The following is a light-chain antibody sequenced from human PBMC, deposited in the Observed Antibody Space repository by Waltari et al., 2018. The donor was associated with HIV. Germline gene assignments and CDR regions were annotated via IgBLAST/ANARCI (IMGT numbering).Light chain of an antibody. J-gene: IGKJ5*01. CDR1: QSPLNSNGFNY. V-gene: IGKV2-28*01. Sequence: DIVMTQSPLSLPVTPGEPASISCRSSQSPLNSNGFNYLDWYLQKPGQSPQLLIYLGSNRASGVPDRFSGSGSGTDFTLKISRVEAEDVGVYYCMQALQTPLITFGQGTRLEIK. CDR3: MQALQTPLIT. CDR2: LGS.